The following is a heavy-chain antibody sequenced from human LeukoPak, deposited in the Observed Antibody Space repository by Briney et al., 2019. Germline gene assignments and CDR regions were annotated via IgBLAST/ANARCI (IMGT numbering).Heavy chain of an antibody. Sequence: GGSLRLSCAASGFTFSSYAMSWVRQAPGKGLEWVSAISGRGGSTYYADSVKGRFTISRDNSKNTLYLQMNSLRAEDTAVYYCAKGYSSSWRAYFDYWGQGTLVTVSS. J-gene: IGHJ4*02. CDR1: GFTFSSYA. CDR3: AKGYSSSWRAYFDY. D-gene: IGHD6-13*01. CDR2: ISGRGGST. V-gene: IGHV3-23*01.